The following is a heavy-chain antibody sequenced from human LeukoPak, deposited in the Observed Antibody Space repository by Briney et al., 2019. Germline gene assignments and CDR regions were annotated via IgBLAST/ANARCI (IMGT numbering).Heavy chain of an antibody. CDR2: ISSSSSYI. D-gene: IGHD4-17*01. CDR3: ARAAADPNNYGDYGWGYYYMDV. CDR1: GFTFSSYS. Sequence: PGGSLRLSCAASGFTFSSYSMNWVRQAPGKGLEWVSSISSSSSYIYYADSVKGRFTISRDNAKNSLYLQMNSLRAEDTAVYYCARAAADPNNYGDYGWGYYYMDVWGKGTTVTISS. J-gene: IGHJ6*03. V-gene: IGHV3-21*01.